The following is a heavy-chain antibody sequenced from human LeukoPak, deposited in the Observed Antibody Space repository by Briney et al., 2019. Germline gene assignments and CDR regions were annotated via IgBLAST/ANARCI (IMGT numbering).Heavy chain of an antibody. D-gene: IGHD1-1*01. Sequence: SETLSLTCTVSGDSSSSYYWTWIRQPPGKGLEWIGYIYYSGSTGYNPSLKSRVTISLDTSKKQFSLKLTSVTAADTTVYYCASGTVPYYWGQGTLVTVSS. J-gene: IGHJ4*02. CDR2: IYYSGST. V-gene: IGHV4-59*01. CDR1: GDSSSSYY. CDR3: ASGTVPYY.